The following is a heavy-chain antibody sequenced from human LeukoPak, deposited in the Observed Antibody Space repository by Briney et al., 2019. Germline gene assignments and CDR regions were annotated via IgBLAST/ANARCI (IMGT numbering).Heavy chain of an antibody. Sequence: SLRLSCAAFGFTFDDYAMHWVRQAPGKGLEWVSGISWNSGSIGYADSVKGRFTISRDNAKNSLYLQMNSLRAEDMALYYCAKADGATSPLFDYWGQGTLVTVSS. CDR3: AKADGATSPLFDY. V-gene: IGHV3-9*03. D-gene: IGHD1-26*01. J-gene: IGHJ4*02. CDR2: ISWNSGSI. CDR1: GFTFDDYA.